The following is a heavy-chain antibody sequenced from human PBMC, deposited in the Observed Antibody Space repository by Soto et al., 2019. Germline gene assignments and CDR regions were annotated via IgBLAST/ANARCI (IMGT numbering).Heavy chain of an antibody. J-gene: IGHJ6*02. V-gene: IGHV3-15*01. Sequence: GGSLRLSCAASGFPFSSYWMSWVRQAPGKGLEWVGRIKSKTDGGTTDYAAPVKGRFTISRDDSKNTLYLQMNSLKAEDTAVYYCTTLGHYYDTSPLDVWGQGTTVTVSS. CDR3: TTLGHYYDTSPLDV. CDR2: IKSKTDGGTT. D-gene: IGHD3-22*01. CDR1: GFPFSSYW.